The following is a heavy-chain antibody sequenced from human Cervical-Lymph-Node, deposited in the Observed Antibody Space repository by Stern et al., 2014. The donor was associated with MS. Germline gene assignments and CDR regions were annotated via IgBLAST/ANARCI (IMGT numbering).Heavy chain of an antibody. CDR1: GYTFTSYW. Sequence: EVQLVESGPEVKRPGESLKISCQASGYTFTSYWIGWGRQMPGQALEWIAIIFPGGSDIRYSPSFQGQVPISADKSSSTAYLQWNNLKASDTAIYYCARQRYFDYWGQGTLVTVSS. CDR2: IFPGGSDI. CDR3: ARQRYFDY. J-gene: IGHJ4*02. V-gene: IGHV5-51*01.